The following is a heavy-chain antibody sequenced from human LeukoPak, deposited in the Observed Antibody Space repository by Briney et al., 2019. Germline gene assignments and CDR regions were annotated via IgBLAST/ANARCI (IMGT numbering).Heavy chain of an antibody. Sequence: GASVKVSCKASGYTFTSYYMHWVRQAPGQGLEWMGIINPSGGSTSYAQKFQGRVTMTRDTSTSTVYMELSSLRSEDTAVYYCAREVVVAATPAVGRTNNWFDPWGQGALVTVSS. V-gene: IGHV1-46*01. CDR1: GYTFTSYY. D-gene: IGHD2-15*01. CDR2: INPSGGST. CDR3: AREVVVAATPAVGRTNNWFDP. J-gene: IGHJ5*02.